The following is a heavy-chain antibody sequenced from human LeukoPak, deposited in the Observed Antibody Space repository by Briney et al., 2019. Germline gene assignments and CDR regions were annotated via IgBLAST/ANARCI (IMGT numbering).Heavy chain of an antibody. CDR3: ARAPYYYGMDV. CDR1: GGSISSGGYS. V-gene: IGHV4-30-2*01. J-gene: IGHJ6*04. CDR2: IYHSGST. Sequence: PSETLSLTCAVSGGSISSGGYSWSWIRQPPGKGLEWIGYIYHSGSTYYNPSLKSRVTISVDRSKNQFSLKLSSVTAEDTAVYYCARAPYYYGMDVWGKGTTVTVSS.